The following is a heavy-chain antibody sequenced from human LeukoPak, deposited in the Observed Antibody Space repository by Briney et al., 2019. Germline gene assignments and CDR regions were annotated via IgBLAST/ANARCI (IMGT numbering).Heavy chain of an antibody. CDR2: INPNSGGT. D-gene: IGHD2-15*01. Sequence: ASVKVSCKASGYTFTGYYMHWVRQAPGQGLECMGWINPNSGGTNYAQKFQGRVTMTRDTSISTAYMELSRLRSDDTAAYYCARDTPLVYSYAMDVWGQGTTVTVSS. CDR1: GYTFTGYY. J-gene: IGHJ6*02. CDR3: ARDTPLVYSYAMDV. V-gene: IGHV1-2*02.